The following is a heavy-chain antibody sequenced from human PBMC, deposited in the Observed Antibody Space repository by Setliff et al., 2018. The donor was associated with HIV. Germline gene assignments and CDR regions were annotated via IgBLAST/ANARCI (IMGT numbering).Heavy chain of an antibody. D-gene: IGHD1-1*01. V-gene: IGHV4-34*01. CDR1: GGSFSGYY. J-gene: IGHJ1*01. CDR3: ARETSVTPVGLDH. CDR2: INHRGDT. Sequence: ETLSLTCAVYGGSFSGYYWTWIRQPPGKGLEWIGDINHRGDTKYNPSLRSRVIISVDKSKKQFSLKLNSVTAADTAVYYCARETSVTPVGLDHWGQGTLVTVSS.